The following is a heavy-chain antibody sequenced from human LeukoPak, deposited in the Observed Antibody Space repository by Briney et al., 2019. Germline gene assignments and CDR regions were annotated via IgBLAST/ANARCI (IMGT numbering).Heavy chain of an antibody. CDR3: AKDLGSSTNDL. D-gene: IGHD1-26*01. V-gene: IGHV3-30*18. CDR1: GFTFSSYG. J-gene: IGHJ4*02. Sequence: PGGSLRLSCAASGFTFSSYGMHWVRQAPGKGLERVAVISYDGSNKYYADSVKGRFTISRDNSKNTLYLQMNSLRAEDTAVYYCAKDLGSSTNDLWGQGTLVTVSS. CDR2: ISYDGSNK.